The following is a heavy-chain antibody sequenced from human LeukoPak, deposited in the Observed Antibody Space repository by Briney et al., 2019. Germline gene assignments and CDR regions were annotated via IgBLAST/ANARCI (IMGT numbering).Heavy chain of an antibody. J-gene: IGHJ4*02. D-gene: IGHD2-2*01. CDR3: VKERSRTGYFDY. Sequence: GGSLRLSCAASGSTFSSNGMNWVRQAPGKGLDWVAAISWNSGSINYADSVKGRFTISRDNAKNSLYLQMNSLRAEDTAFYYCVKERSRTGYFDYWGQGTLVTVSS. V-gene: IGHV3-9*01. CDR2: ISWNSGSI. CDR1: GSTFSSNG.